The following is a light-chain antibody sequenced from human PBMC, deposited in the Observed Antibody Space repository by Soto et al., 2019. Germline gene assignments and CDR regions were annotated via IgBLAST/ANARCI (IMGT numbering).Light chain of an antibody. V-gene: IGKV3-11*01. Sequence: ETVLTQSPATLPLSPGERATLSCRASQSVSVDLAWYQQKPGQSPRLLIYDASKRATGLPARFSGSGSGTDFTLTITSLEPEDFAVYFCQQRSKWPPTFGKGTKVDIK. J-gene: IGKJ1*01. CDR2: DAS. CDR1: QSVSVD. CDR3: QQRSKWPPT.